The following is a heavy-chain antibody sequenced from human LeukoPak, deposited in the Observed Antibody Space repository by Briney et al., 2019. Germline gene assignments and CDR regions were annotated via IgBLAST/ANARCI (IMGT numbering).Heavy chain of an antibody. Sequence: GGSLRLSCTASGFTFSGHWIHWVRQAPGVGLVWVSRINECGTDSMYAESVKGRFTISRDNAKNSLYLQMNSLRAEDTAVFYCARDRGGTDDFWSGYYTGYFDYWGQGTLVTVSS. CDR1: GFTFSGHW. V-gene: IGHV3-74*03. J-gene: IGHJ4*02. CDR2: INECGTDS. D-gene: IGHD3-3*01. CDR3: ARDRGGTDDFWSGYYTGYFDY.